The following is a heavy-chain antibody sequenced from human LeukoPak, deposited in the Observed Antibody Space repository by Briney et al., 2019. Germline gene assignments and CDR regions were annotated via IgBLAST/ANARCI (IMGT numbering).Heavy chain of an antibody. CDR3: ARHYVDTAMVEVHAFEI. V-gene: IGHV1-46*01. D-gene: IGHD5-18*01. J-gene: IGHJ3*02. CDR1: VYTFPSYS. CDR2: INPSGGNT. Sequence: ASVKVSCKASVYTFPSYSMHWVRQPPGQGLEGMGIINPSGGNTNILHKFKGRVTMTRDTPTSTVYMELSRLRSEDTAVYYCARHYVDTAMVEVHAFEIWGQGTMFTVSS.